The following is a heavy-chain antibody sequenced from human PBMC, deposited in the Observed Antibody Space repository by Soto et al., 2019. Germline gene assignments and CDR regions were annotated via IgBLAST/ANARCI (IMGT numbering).Heavy chain of an antibody. CDR3: WRDRSGHYGSGSYFDY. CDR1: GFTFSDYY. V-gene: IGHV3-11*01. J-gene: IGHJ4*02. CDR2: ISSSGSTI. D-gene: IGHD3-10*01. Sequence: GGSLRLSCAASGFTFSDYYMSWIRQAPGKGLEWVSYISSSGSTIYYADSVKGRFTISRDNAKNSLYLQMNSLRAEDAAVYYCWRDRSGHYGSGSYFDYWGQGTLVTVSS.